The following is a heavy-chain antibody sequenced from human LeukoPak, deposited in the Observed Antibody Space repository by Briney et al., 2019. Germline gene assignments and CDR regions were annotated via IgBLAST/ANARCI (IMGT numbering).Heavy chain of an antibody. V-gene: IGHV4-34*01. CDR1: GGSFNTYY. Sequence: PSETLSLTCVVYGGSFNTYYWSWIRQPPGKGLEWIGDNHHSGTTNYNPSLKSRVAISVDTSNNQFSLNLNSVTAADTAVYYCAKGVGRPPGHWGQGTLVTVSS. CDR3: AKGVGRPPGH. D-gene: IGHD1-26*01. CDR2: NHHSGTT. J-gene: IGHJ4*02.